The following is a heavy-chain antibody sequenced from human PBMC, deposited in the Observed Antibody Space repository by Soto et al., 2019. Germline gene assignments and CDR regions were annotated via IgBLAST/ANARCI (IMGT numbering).Heavy chain of an antibody. V-gene: IGHV4-39*01. CDR3: ARYKSIVVVVAAHYGMDV. J-gene: IGHJ6*02. D-gene: IGHD2-15*01. CDR2: IYYSGST. Sequence: SEPLSLTCTVSGGSISSSSYYWGWIRQPPGKGLEWIGSIYYSGSTYYNPSLKSRVTISVDTSKNQFSLKLSSVTAADTAVYYCARYKSIVVVVAAHYGMDVWGQGTTVTVSS. CDR1: GGSISSSSYY.